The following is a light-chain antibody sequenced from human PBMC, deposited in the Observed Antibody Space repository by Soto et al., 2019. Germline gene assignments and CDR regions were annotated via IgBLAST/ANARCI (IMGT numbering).Light chain of an antibody. Sequence: DIQMTQSPSSLSASIGDRVTITCRASQNIRNYLNWYQQKSGKAPELLIYGASSLQSGVPSRFSGSGSGTEFTLTISSLESEDFASYYWQQGHSGLTFGGGTKVDI. CDR1: QNIRNY. CDR3: QQGHSGLT. V-gene: IGKV1-39*01. CDR2: GAS. J-gene: IGKJ4*01.